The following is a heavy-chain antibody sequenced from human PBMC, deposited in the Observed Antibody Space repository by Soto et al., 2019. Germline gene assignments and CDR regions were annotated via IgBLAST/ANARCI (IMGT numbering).Heavy chain of an antibody. CDR3: AKLPLVLALVFDY. Sequence: GGSLRLSCAASGFTFSNYVMSWVRQAPGKGLEWVSSISGSGDNTYYADSVKGRFTISRDNSKNTLFLQMTSLRAEDTAVYYCAKLPLVLALVFDYWGQGTLVTVSS. J-gene: IGHJ4*02. V-gene: IGHV3-23*01. CDR2: ISGSGDNT. CDR1: GFTFSNYV.